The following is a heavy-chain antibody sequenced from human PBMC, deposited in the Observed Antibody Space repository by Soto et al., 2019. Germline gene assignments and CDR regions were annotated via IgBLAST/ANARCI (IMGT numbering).Heavy chain of an antibody. Sequence: PSETLALTCTVSGGSVTSGSYYWSWVRQPPGKGLEWIGYIYYTGNTNYNPSLKSRVTISVDTSKNQFSLKLSSVTAADTAVYYCARVPTDWGLLSGYYFDYWGQGTLVTVSS. CDR1: GGSVTSGSYY. V-gene: IGHV4-61*01. CDR2: IYYTGNT. J-gene: IGHJ4*02. D-gene: IGHD1-26*01. CDR3: ARVPTDWGLLSGYYFDY.